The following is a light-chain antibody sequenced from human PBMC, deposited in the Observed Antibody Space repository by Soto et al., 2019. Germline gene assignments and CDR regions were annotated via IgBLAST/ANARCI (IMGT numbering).Light chain of an antibody. CDR2: KAS. Sequence: DIQMTQSPSTLSASVGDRVTITCRASHSISSWLAWYQQKPGKAPKLLIYKASSLESGVPSRFSGSGSGTEFTLTISSLQPDDFATYYCQQYSSYPFTFGQGTKVEIK. CDR1: HSISSW. CDR3: QQYSSYPFT. V-gene: IGKV1-5*03. J-gene: IGKJ1*01.